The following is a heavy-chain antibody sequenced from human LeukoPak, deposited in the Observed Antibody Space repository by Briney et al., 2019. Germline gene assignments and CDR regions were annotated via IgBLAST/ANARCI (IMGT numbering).Heavy chain of an antibody. J-gene: IGHJ4*02. Sequence: SETLSLTCTVSGGSISSSSHYWGWIRQPPGKGLEWIGSIDYSGSASYNPSLQSRVTISVDTSKNQFSLKLSSVTAADTAVFYCARQSYSSSWGSYYFDYWGQGTLVTVSS. V-gene: IGHV4-39*01. D-gene: IGHD6-13*01. CDR2: IDYSGSA. CDR3: ARQSYSSSWGSYYFDY. CDR1: GGSISSSSHY.